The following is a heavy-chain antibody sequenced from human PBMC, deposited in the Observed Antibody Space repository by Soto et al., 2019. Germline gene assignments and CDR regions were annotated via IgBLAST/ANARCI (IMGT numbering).Heavy chain of an antibody. J-gene: IGHJ1*01. CDR2: ISAYNGNT. CDR3: ARDYYDSSGYYPARYLQH. D-gene: IGHD3-22*01. CDR1: GYTFTSYG. V-gene: IGHV1-18*04. Sequence: QVQLVQSGAEVKKPGASVKVSCQASGYTFTSYGISWVRQAPGQGLDWMGWISAYNGNTNYAQKLQGRVTMTTGTATSTADMHVRSLGSDDTAVYYCARDYYDSSGYYPARYLQHWGQGTLFTVSS.